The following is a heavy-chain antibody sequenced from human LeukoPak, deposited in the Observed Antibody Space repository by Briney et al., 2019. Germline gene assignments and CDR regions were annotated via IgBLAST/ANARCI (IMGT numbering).Heavy chain of an antibody. CDR3: ARGDPDISFAVAGEAFDI. V-gene: IGHV3-21*01. D-gene: IGHD6-19*01. CDR1: GFTFSRYS. CDR2: ISTSSSYI. Sequence: KPGGSLRLSCAASGFTFSRYSMNWVRQAPGKGLEWVSSISTSSSYIYYAESLKGRFTISRDNAKNSLYLQMNSLRGDDTAVYYCARGDPDISFAVAGEAFDIWGQGTMVTVSS. J-gene: IGHJ3*02.